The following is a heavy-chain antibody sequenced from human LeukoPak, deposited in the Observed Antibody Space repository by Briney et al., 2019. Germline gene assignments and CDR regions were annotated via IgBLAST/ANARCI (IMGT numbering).Heavy chain of an antibody. V-gene: IGHV6-1*01. CDR2: TYYSSNWHT. D-gene: IGHD5-24*01. J-gene: IGHJ4*02. Sequence: SQTLSLTCAISGHSVSSNIGWNWIRQSPATGLEWLGRTYYSSNWHTEYARSLKSRITINPDTFKNQFSLHLDSVTPEDTAVYYCARGWLQSGFDYWGQGTLVTVSS. CDR3: ARGWLQSGFDY. CDR1: GHSVSSNIG.